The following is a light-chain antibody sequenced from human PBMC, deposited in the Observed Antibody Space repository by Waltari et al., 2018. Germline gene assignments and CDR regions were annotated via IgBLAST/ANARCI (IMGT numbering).Light chain of an antibody. V-gene: IGKV3-20*01. J-gene: IGKJ1*01. CDR2: HAS. Sequence: EIVLTQSPASLSLSPGVRATLSCRASQSVSKYLAWYQQKPGQAPRLLIYHASSRATGIPDRFSGSGFGTDFSLTISRLEPEDFAVYYCQKYESLPATFGQGTKVEIK. CDR3: QKYESLPAT. CDR1: QSVSKY.